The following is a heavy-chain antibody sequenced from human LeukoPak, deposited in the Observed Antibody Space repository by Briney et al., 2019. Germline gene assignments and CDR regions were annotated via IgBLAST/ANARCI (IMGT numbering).Heavy chain of an antibody. V-gene: IGHV3-11*01. CDR3: ARDAYNARDTAMVFVWFDP. J-gene: IGHJ5*02. CDR2: ISSSGSTI. CDR1: GFTFSDYY. D-gene: IGHD5-18*01. Sequence: GSLRLSCAASGFTFSDYYMSWIRQAPGKGLEWVSYISSSGSTIYYADSVKGRFTISRDNAKNSLYLQMNSLRAEDTAVYYCARDAYNARDTAMVFVWFDPWGQGTLVTVSS.